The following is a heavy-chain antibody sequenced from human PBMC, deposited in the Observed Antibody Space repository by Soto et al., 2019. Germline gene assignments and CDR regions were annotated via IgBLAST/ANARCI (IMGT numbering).Heavy chain of an antibody. Sequence: GGSLRLSCAASGFTLDDYAMYWVRQVPGKGLEWVSSISSSSSYIYYADSAKGRFTISRDNAKNSLYLQMNGLRAEDTAVYYCASPEYYYDTSGWYYWGQGTLVTVSS. J-gene: IGHJ4*02. V-gene: IGHV3-21*01. CDR2: ISSSSSYI. CDR3: ASPEYYYDTSGWYY. D-gene: IGHD3-22*01. CDR1: GFTLDDYA.